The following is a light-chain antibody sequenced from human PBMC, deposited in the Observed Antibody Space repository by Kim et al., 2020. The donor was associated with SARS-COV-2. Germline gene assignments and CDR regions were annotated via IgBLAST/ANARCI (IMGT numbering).Light chain of an antibody. CDR1: HVVNNY. J-gene: IGKJ4*01. CDR2: TTS. Sequence: DIQMTQSPSSLSASVGDRVTLTCRTSHVVNNYVNWYQQKPGKAPTFLVYTTSILRSGVPSRFRGRGSETEFTLTISSLQPEDSATYYCQQSYIPPRTFGGGTKVDIK. CDR3: QQSYIPPRT. V-gene: IGKV1-39*01.